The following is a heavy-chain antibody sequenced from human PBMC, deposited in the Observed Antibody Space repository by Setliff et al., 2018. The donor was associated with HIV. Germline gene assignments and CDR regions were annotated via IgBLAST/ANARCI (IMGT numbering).Heavy chain of an antibody. D-gene: IGHD6-13*01. CDR3: VRRRRLGAAYNWFDP. CDR1: GYSLSSDYY. V-gene: IGHV4-38-2*01. Sequence: SETLSLTCAVSGYSLSSDYYWGWIRQPPGKGLEWIGECNHSGASNYNPSLRSRVTMSVDTSKNQFSLKLKSMTAADTAVYFCVRRRRLGAAYNWFDPWGQGTLVTVSS. CDR2: CNHSGAS. J-gene: IGHJ5*02.